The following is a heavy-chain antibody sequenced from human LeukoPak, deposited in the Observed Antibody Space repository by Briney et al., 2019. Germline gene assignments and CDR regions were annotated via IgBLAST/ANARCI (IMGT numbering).Heavy chain of an antibody. CDR1: GGTFSSYA. CDR3: ARFSGNYSGVAFDI. CDR2: IIPLFAKA. V-gene: IGHV1-69*01. D-gene: IGHD1-26*01. J-gene: IGHJ3*02. Sequence: ASVKVSCKTSGGTFSSYALSWVRQAPGQGLEWMGGIIPLFAKANYADEFQGRITITADESTNTAYMELSSLRSEDTAVYYCARFSGNYSGVAFDIWGQGTMVTVSS.